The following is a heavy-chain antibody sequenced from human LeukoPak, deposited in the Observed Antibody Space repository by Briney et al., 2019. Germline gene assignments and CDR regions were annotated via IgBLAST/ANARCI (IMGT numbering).Heavy chain of an antibody. CDR1: GVSLRGYY. CDR2: INHCGST. J-gene: IGHJ6*03. V-gene: IGHV4-34*01. CDR3: ARGDIVVVPAAMVNYYYYYMDV. Sequence: SETLSLTCAVYGVSLRGYYWSWIRQPPGKGLEWIGEINHCGSTNYNPSLKSRVTISVDTSKNQFSLKLSSVTAADTAVYYCARGDIVVVPAAMVNYYYYYMDVWGKGTTVTVSS. D-gene: IGHD2-2*01.